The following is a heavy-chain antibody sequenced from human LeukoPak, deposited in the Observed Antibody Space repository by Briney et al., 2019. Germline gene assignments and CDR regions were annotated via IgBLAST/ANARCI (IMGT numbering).Heavy chain of an antibody. CDR3: AKDHSDSGRAFEY. V-gene: IGHV3-30*18. D-gene: IGHD1-26*01. J-gene: IGHJ4*02. CDR2: MSSDGINT. Sequence: PGTSLRLSCATSGFTFRTTGVHWVRQGPGKGLEWVALMSSDGINTYYADSVKGRFTVSRDSSRDTLYLQMNSVRPDDTAAYYCAKDHSDSGRAFEYWGRGILVTVSS. CDR1: GFTFRTTG.